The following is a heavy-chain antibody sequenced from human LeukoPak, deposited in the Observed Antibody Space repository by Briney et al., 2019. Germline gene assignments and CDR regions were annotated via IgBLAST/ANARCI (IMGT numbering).Heavy chain of an antibody. CDR3: ARDGVVVPAAIAYYSMDV. J-gene: IGHJ6*02. CDR2: IIPILGIA. V-gene: IGHV1-69*04. CDR1: GGTFSSYT. D-gene: IGHD2-2*01. Sequence: SVKVSCKASGGTFSSYTISWVRQAPGQGLEWMGRIIPILGIANYAQKFQGRVTITADKSTSTAYMELSSLRSEDTAVYYCARDGVVVPAAIAYYSMDVWGQGTTVTVSS.